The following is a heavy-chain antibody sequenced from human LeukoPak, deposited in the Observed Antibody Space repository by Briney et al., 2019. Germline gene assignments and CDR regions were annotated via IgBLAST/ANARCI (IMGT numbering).Heavy chain of an antibody. CDR1: GFTFSSYD. Sequence: SGGSLRLSCAASGFTFSSYDMHWVRQPTGKGLEWVSGIGTTGDTYYPGSVKGRFTISRENAKTALYLQMNSLRAGDTAVYYCARGLYYYDSSGCYGDTFDIWGQGTMVIVSS. V-gene: IGHV3-13*04. J-gene: IGHJ3*02. D-gene: IGHD3-22*01. CDR3: ARGLYYYDSSGCYGDTFDI. CDR2: IGTTGDT.